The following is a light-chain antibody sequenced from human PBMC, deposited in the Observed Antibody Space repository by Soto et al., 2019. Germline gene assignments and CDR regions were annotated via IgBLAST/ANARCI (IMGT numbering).Light chain of an antibody. V-gene: IGKV1-5*01. CDR3: QQYNRYSLT. J-gene: IGKJ4*01. CDR1: QSISSW. Sequence: DIQMTQSPSTLSASVGDRVTITCRASQSISSWLAWYQQKPGKAPKLLIYDASSLESGVPSRFSGSGSDTEFTLTINNLQPDDVATYNCQQYNRYSLTFGGGTKV. CDR2: DAS.